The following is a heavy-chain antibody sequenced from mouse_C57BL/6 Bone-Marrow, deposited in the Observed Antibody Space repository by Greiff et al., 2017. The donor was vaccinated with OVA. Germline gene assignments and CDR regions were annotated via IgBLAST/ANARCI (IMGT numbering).Heavy chain of an antibody. Sequence: VQLQQSGPELVKPGASVKIPCKASGYTFTDYNMDWVKQSHGKSLEWIGDINPNNGGTIYNQKFKGKATLTVDKSSSTAYMELRSLTSEDTAVYYCARLDGRRKRDWFAYWGQGTLVTVSA. J-gene: IGHJ3*01. CDR3: ARLDGRRKRDWFAY. D-gene: IGHD2-3*01. CDR1: GYTFTDYN. CDR2: INPNNGGT. V-gene: IGHV1-18*01.